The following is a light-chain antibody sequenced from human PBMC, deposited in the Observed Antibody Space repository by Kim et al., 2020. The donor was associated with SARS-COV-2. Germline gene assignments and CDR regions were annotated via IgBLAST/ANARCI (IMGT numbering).Light chain of an antibody. CDR1: ALPKKY. J-gene: IGLJ1*01. CDR3: LSADSSDTYNYV. Sequence: SYELTQPPSVSVSLGQMARITCSGEALPKKYAYWYQQKPGQFPVLVIYKDSERPSGIPERFSGSSSGTIVTLTISGVQAEDEADYYCLSADSSDTYNYVFGTGTKVTVL. CDR2: KDS. V-gene: IGLV3-16*01.